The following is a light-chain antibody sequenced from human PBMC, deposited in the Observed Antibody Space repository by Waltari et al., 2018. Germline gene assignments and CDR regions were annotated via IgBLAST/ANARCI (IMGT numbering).Light chain of an antibody. CDR1: QSVSSN. CDR3: QQYFDWPLYT. J-gene: IGKJ2*01. V-gene: IGKV3D-15*01. Sequence: EVVMTQSPATLSVSPGQRATLSCRASQSVSSNLAWYHQRPGQAPRLVIYGVTTWATGIPARFTGRGSGTEFTLTISSLQSDDSGIYFCQQYFDWPLYTFGQGTKLEIK. CDR2: GVT.